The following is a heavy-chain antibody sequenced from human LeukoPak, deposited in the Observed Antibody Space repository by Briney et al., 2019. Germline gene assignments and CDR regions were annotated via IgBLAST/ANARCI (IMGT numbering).Heavy chain of an antibody. CDR1: GGSISRYY. J-gene: IGHJ4*02. D-gene: IGHD2-2*03. CDR3: ARGSGYCSSTSCYHSFDY. Sequence: TSETLSLTCTVSGGSISRYYWSWIRQPPGKGLEWIGYIYYSGSTSYNPSLKSRVTISVDTSKNQFSLKLSSVTAADTAVYYCARGSGYCSSTSCYHSFDYWGQGTLVTVSS. CDR2: IYYSGST. V-gene: IGHV4-59*01.